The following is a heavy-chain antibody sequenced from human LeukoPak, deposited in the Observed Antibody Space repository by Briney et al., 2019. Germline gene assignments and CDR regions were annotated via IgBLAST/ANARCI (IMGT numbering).Heavy chain of an antibody. CDR1: GGSISSGSYY. CDR2: ISYSGTT. Sequence: SETLSLTCTVSGGSISSGSYYWGWVRQPPGKGLEWIGSISYSGTTYYNLSLKSRVTLSVDTSKNQFSLKLSSVTAADTALYYCARHLRGGSVWFDYWGQGTLATVSS. D-gene: IGHD3-10*01. CDR3: ARHLRGGSVWFDY. J-gene: IGHJ4*02. V-gene: IGHV4-39*01.